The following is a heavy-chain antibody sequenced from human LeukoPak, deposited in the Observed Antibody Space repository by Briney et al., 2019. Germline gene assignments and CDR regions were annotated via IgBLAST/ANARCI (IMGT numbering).Heavy chain of an antibody. D-gene: IGHD1-26*01. CDR1: GGTFSSYA. CDR3: ARVGVRGSGSYYD. Sequence: SVKVSCKASGGTFSSYAISWVRQAPGQGLEWMGGIIPIFGTANYAQKFQGRVTITADESTSTAYMELSSLRSEDTTVYYCARVGVRGSGSYYDWGQGTLVTVSS. V-gene: IGHV1-69*01. CDR2: IIPIFGTA. J-gene: IGHJ4*02.